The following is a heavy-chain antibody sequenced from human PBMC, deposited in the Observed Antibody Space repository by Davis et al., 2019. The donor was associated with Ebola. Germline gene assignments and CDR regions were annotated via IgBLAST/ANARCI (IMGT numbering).Heavy chain of an antibody. Sequence: ASVTVSCKASGYTFTNYYMHWVRQAPAQGLEWMGMINPNDGRTIYAQKFQGRVTVTRDTSTTTVYMDLSSLRSEDTALYYCTTPGGQDSGYDVFDIWDQGTMVTVSS. CDR2: INPNDGRT. CDR3: TTPGGQDSGYDVFDI. J-gene: IGHJ3*02. CDR1: GYTFTNYY. D-gene: IGHD5-12*01. V-gene: IGHV1-46*03.